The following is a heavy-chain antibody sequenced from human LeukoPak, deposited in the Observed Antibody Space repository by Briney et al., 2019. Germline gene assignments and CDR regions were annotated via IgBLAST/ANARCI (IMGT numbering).Heavy chain of an antibody. Sequence: ASVKVSCKASGYTFTSYGISWVRQAPGQGLEWMGWISAYNGNTNYAQKLQGRATMTTDTSTSTAYMELRSLRSDDTAVYYCARVKRPCVELRCPSVGGPFDYWGQGTLVTVSS. CDR3: ARVKRPCVELRCPSVGGPFDY. V-gene: IGHV1-18*04. CDR2: ISAYNGNT. J-gene: IGHJ4*02. CDR1: GYTFTSYG. D-gene: IGHD4-17*01.